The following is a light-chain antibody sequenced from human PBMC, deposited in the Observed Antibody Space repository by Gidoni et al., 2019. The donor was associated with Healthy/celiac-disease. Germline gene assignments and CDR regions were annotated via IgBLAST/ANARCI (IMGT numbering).Light chain of an antibody. CDR1: QSVSSSY. J-gene: IGKJ3*01. CDR2: GAS. CDR3: QQYGSSREFT. V-gene: IGKV3-20*01. Sequence: EIVLTQSPGTLSLSPGERATLSFRASQSVSSSYLAWYQQKPGQAPRLLIYGASSRATGIPDRFSGSGSGTDFTLTISRLEPEDFAVYYYQQYGSSREFTFGPGTKVDIK.